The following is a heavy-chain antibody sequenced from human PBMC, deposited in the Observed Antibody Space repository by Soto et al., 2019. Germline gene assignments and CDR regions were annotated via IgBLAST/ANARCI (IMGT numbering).Heavy chain of an antibody. J-gene: IGHJ4*02. CDR3: ARGNQPPLDY. Sequence: QVQLQQWGAGLLKPSETLSLTCAVYGGSFSGYYWSWIRQPPGKGLEWIGEINHSGSTNYNPSLKSRVNISVDTSKNQFSLKLSYVTAADTAVYYCARGNQPPLDYWGQGTLVTVSS. CDR2: INHSGST. CDR1: GGSFSGYY. D-gene: IGHD2-2*01. V-gene: IGHV4-34*01.